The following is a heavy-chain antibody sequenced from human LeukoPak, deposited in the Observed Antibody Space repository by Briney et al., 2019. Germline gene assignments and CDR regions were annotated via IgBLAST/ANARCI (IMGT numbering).Heavy chain of an antibody. CDR1: GFTFSSYA. CDR3: AKRRPHYDILSGYRYYFDY. D-gene: IGHD3-9*01. CDR2: ISGSGGST. Sequence: GGSLRLSCAASGFTFSSYAMSWVRQAPVKGLEWVSAISGSGGSTYYADSVKGRFTISRDNSKNTLYLQMNSLRAEDTAVYYCAKRRPHYDILSGYRYYFDYWGQGTLVTVSS. V-gene: IGHV3-23*01. J-gene: IGHJ4*02.